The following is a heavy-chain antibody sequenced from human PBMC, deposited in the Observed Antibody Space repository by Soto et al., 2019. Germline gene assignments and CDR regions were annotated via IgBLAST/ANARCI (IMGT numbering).Heavy chain of an antibody. J-gene: IGHJ4*02. CDR2: INPSGGST. CDR1: GYTFTSYY. D-gene: IGHD3-22*01. CDR3: ARDQAPGGMIVVVPGH. Sequence: QVQLVQSGAEVKKPGASVKVSCKASGYTFTSYYMHWVRQAPGQGLEWMGIINPSGGSTSYAQKFRGRVTMTRDTSTSTGYMELSSLRSEDTAVYYCARDQAPGGMIVVVPGHCGQGTLVTVSS. V-gene: IGHV1-46*01.